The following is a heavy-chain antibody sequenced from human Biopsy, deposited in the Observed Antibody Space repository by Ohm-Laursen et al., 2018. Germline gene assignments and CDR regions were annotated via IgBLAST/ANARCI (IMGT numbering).Heavy chain of an antibody. CDR1: GGSISNNNYY. J-gene: IGHJ5*02. D-gene: IGHD3-22*01. V-gene: IGHV4-39*01. Sequence: TLSLTCTVSGGSISNNNYYWGWIRQPPGKGLEGIGSIFYRGSTHYNPSLKSRVNISVDTSKNQFPLKLNSVTAADTAVYYCARDYDTSGYYYVSWGQGTLVTVSS. CDR3: ARDYDTSGYYYVS. CDR2: IFYRGST.